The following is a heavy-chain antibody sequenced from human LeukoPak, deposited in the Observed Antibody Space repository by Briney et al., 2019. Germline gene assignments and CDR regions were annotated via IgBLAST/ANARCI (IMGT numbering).Heavy chain of an antibody. Sequence: SEPLSLTCTVSGGSVTSDSYSWGWIRQPPGKGLQWIVTLSHNGLNYYNPSLKSRVAMPVDTSKNQFSLRLSSLTAADTAVYYCARLRGGIQLWGDWGQGTLVTVSS. CDR2: LSHNGLN. V-gene: IGHV4-39*01. CDR1: GGSVTSDSYS. J-gene: IGHJ4*02. D-gene: IGHD5-18*01. CDR3: ARLRGGIQLWGD.